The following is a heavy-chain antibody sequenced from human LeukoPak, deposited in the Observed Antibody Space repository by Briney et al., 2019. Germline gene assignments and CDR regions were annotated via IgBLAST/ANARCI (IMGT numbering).Heavy chain of an antibody. Sequence: SVKVSCKASGGTFSSHAISWVRQAPGQGLEWVGGIIPIFGTTNYAQKFQGRATITTDESTSTGYMELRSLRSDDTAVYYCARGDSGYDYGFDNWGQGTLVTVSS. D-gene: IGHD5-12*01. V-gene: IGHV1-69*05. CDR1: GGTFSSHA. J-gene: IGHJ4*02. CDR3: ARGDSGYDYGFDN. CDR2: IIPIFGTT.